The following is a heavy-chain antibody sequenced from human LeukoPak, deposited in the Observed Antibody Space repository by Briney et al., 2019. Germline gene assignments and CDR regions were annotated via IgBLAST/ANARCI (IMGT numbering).Heavy chain of an antibody. J-gene: IGHJ5*02. CDR1: GGSISSGGYS. CDR2: IYNSGNT. V-gene: IGHV4-30-2*01. D-gene: IGHD2-15*01. Sequence: SQTLSLTCAVSGGSISSGGYSWSWIRQPPGKGLEWIAYIYNSGNTYYNPSLKSRVTISVDRSKNQFSLKLSSVTAADTAVYYCARGSCSGGTCYLFGPWGQGTLVTVSS. CDR3: ARGSCSGGTCYLFGP.